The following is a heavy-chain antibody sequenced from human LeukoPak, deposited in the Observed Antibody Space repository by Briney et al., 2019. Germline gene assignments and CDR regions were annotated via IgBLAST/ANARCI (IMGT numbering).Heavy chain of an antibody. Sequence: ASVKVSCKASGYTFTGYYMHWARQAPGQGLEWMGWINPNSGGTNYAQKFQGRVTMTRDTSISTAYMELSRLRSGDTAVYYCARGYSAYDEKTFDYWGQGTLVTVSS. D-gene: IGHD5-12*01. CDR3: ARGYSAYDEKTFDY. CDR1: GYTFTGYY. J-gene: IGHJ4*02. V-gene: IGHV1-2*02. CDR2: INPNSGGT.